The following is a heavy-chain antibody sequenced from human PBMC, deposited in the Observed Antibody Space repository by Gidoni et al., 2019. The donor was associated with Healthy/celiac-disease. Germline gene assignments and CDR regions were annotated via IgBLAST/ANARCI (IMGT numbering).Heavy chain of an antibody. Sequence: QVQLVESGGGVVKPGRSLRLSCAASGFTFSSYAMHWVRQAPGKGLEWVAVISYDGSNKYYADSVKGRFTISRDNSKNTLYLQMNSLRAEDTAVYYCARVGYYYDSSGRRGAFDIWGQGTMVTVSS. J-gene: IGHJ3*02. D-gene: IGHD3-22*01. CDR1: GFTFSSYA. CDR3: ARVGYYYDSSGRRGAFDI. V-gene: IGHV3-30-3*01. CDR2: ISYDGSNK.